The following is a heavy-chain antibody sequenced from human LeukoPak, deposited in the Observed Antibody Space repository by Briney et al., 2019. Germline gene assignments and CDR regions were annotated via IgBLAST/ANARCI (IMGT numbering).Heavy chain of an antibody. Sequence: PGRSLRLSCAASGFTFSDYTINWVRQTPGKGLEWVSSISSSSSYIYYADSVKGRFTISRDNAKNSLYLQMNSLRAEDTATYYCARDSSGWSDWFDPWGQGTLVTVSS. V-gene: IGHV3-21*01. CDR2: ISSSSSYI. D-gene: IGHD6-19*01. CDR1: GFTFSDYT. J-gene: IGHJ5*02. CDR3: ARDSSGWSDWFDP.